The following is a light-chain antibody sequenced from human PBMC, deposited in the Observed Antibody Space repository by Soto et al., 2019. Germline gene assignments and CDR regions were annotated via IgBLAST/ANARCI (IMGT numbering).Light chain of an antibody. Sequence: EIVMTQSPLSLPATPGEPASISCRSSQSLLHSNGNDFLEWYLQKPGQSPQLLIYLGSNRASGVPDRFSGSGSGTDFTLKISRVEAEDVGVYYCMQDLQTPFTFGPGTKVDIK. CDR2: LGS. J-gene: IGKJ3*01. V-gene: IGKV2-28*01. CDR1: QSLLHSNGNDF. CDR3: MQDLQTPFT.